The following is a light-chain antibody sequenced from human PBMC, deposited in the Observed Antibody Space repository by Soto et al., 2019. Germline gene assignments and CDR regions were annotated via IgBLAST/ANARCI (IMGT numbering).Light chain of an antibody. CDR2: EVS. CDR1: QSLLGSDGKTY. J-gene: IGKJ4*01. Sequence: DIVMTQTPHSLSVTPGQQASISCKSSQSLLGSDGKTYLSWYLQKPGHPPQLLIFEVSNHFSGVSDRFSGSGSGTVFTLKISRVEAEDVGVYYCMQSVQFPRTFGGGTKVEIK. V-gene: IGKV2D-29*01. CDR3: MQSVQFPRT.